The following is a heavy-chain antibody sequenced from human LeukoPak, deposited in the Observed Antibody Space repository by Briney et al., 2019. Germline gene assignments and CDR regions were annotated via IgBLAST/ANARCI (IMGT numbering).Heavy chain of an antibody. V-gene: IGHV3-23*01. CDR2: ISGTGDGT. J-gene: IGHJ3*02. CDR3: AKSLSSSRPPHAFDI. CDR1: GFTFSSYA. D-gene: IGHD6-13*01. Sequence: GGSLRLSCAASGFTFSSYAMTWVRQAPGKGLEWVSGISGTGDGTYYADSVKGRFTISRDNSKNTLDLQMNSLRAEDTAVYYCAKSLSSSRPPHAFDIWGHGTMVTVSS.